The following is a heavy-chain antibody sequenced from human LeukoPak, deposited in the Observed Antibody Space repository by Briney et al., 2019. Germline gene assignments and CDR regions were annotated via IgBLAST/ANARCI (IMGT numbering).Heavy chain of an antibody. D-gene: IGHD3-10*01. J-gene: IGHJ6*02. V-gene: IGHV3-30-3*01. CDR3: ARDRAGTPYYYFGMDV. Sequence: GGSLRLSCAASGFTFSNYAIHWVRQAPGKGLAWVTSISYDGSDRYYADSVKGRFTVSRDNSKNTLYLQMNSLRLEGTAVYFCARDRAGTPYYYFGMDVWGQGTTVTVSS. CDR2: ISYDGSDR. CDR1: GFTFSNYA.